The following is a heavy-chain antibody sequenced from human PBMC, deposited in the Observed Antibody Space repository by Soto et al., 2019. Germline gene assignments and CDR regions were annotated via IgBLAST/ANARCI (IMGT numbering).Heavy chain of an antibody. CDR2: INHSGST. CDR3: ARDHPVARDAFDI. J-gene: IGHJ3*02. D-gene: IGHD2-15*01. V-gene: IGHV4-34*01. CDR1: GGSFSGYY. Sequence: SETLSLTCAVYGGSFSGYYWSWIRQPPGKGLEWIGEINHSGSTNYNPSLKSRVTISVDTSKNQFSLKLSSVTAADTAVYYCARDHPVARDAFDIWGQGIMVTVSS.